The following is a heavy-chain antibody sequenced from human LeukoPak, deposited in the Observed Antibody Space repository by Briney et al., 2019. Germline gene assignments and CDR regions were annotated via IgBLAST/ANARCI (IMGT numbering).Heavy chain of an antibody. D-gene: IGHD6-6*01. CDR2: IWYDGSNE. J-gene: IGHJ4*02. Sequence: PGRSLRLSCAASGFTFSSYGMHWVRQAPGKGLEWVAVIWYDGSNEYYADSVKGRFTISRDNSKNTLYLQMNSLRAEDTAVYYCARDQAESSGFDYWGQGTLVTVSS. V-gene: IGHV3-33*01. CDR1: GFTFSSYG. CDR3: ARDQAESSGFDY.